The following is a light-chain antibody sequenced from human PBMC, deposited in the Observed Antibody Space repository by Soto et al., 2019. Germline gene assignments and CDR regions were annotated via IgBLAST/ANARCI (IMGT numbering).Light chain of an antibody. Sequence: QSVLTQPPSVSGAPGQTVTISCTGSSSNIGAGYDVYWYQQLPGTAPKLLMYGDSNRPSGVPDRFSGSKSGTSASLAITWLQAEDEADYYCQSYDSSLSALFGGGTKLTVL. CDR3: QSYDSSLSAL. V-gene: IGLV1-40*01. J-gene: IGLJ3*02. CDR2: GDS. CDR1: SSNIGAGYD.